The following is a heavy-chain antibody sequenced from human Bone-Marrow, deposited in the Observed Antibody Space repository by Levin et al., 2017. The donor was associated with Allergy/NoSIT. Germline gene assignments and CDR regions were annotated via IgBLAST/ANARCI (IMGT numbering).Heavy chain of an antibody. CDR3: ARDAPRDSGYDY. Sequence: PSGGSLRLSCAASGFTFSSYSMNWVRQAPEKGLEWVSYISSSSSTIYYADSVRGRFTISRDNAKNSLYLQMNSLRDEDTAVYYCARDAPRDSGYDYWGRGTLVTVSS. V-gene: IGHV3-48*02. CDR2: ISSSSSTI. CDR1: GFTFSSYS. J-gene: IGHJ4*02. D-gene: IGHD5-12*01.